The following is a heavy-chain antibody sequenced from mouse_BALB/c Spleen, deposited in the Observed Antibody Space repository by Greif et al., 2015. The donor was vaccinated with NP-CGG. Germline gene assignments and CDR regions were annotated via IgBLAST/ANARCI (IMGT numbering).Heavy chain of an antibody. CDR1: GYTFTDYY. CDR2: IYPGSGNT. CDR3: ARRTGTEAMDY. D-gene: IGHD4-1*01. V-gene: IGHV1-84*02. Sequence: LVESGPELVKPGASVKISCKASGYTFTDYYINWVKQKPGQGLEWIGWIYPGSGNTKYNEKFKGKATLTVGTSSSTAYMQLSSLTSEDTADYFCARRTGTEAMDYWGQGTSVTVSS. J-gene: IGHJ4*01.